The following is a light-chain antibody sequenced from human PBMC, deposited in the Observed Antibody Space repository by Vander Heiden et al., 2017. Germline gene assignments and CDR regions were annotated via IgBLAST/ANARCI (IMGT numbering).Light chain of an antibody. V-gene: IGLV1-51*01. J-gene: IGLJ2*01. CDR3: GTWDSSLSVPV. CDR2: DNT. CDR1: SSNMGNNY. Sequence: QSVLTQPPTVSAAPGQKVTISCSGSSSNMGNNYVSWYQQLPGTAPKLLIYDNTKRPSGIPDRFSGSKSGTSATLGITGLQTGDEADYYCGTWDSSLSVPVFGGGTKLTVL.